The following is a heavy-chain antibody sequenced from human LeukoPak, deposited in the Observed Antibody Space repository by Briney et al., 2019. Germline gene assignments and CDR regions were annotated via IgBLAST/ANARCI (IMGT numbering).Heavy chain of an antibody. V-gene: IGHV4-39*01. CDR2: IYYSGST. CDR3: ARRSSMSDAFFDY. D-gene: IGHD1-7*01. Sequence: SETLSLTCTVSGGSISSSNYYWGWIRQPPGKGLEWIGSIYYSGSTYYNPSLKSRVTISVDTSKNQFSLKLSSVTAADTAVYYCARRSSMSDAFFDYWGQGTLVTVSS. J-gene: IGHJ4*02. CDR1: GGSISSSNYY.